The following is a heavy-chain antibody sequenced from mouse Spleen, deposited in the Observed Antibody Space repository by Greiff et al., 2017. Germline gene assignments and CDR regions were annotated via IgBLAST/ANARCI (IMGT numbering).Heavy chain of an antibody. CDR1: GFSLTSYG. Sequence: VQLQQSGPGLVQPSQSLSITCTVSGFSLTSYGVHWVRQSPGKGLEWLGVIWSGGSTDYNAAFISRLSISKDNSKSQVFFKMNSLQANDTAIYYCARGRVTSPWFAYWGQGTLVTVSA. D-gene: IGHD2-2*01. CDR2: IWSGGST. J-gene: IGHJ3*01. CDR3: ARGRVTSPWFAY. V-gene: IGHV2-2*02.